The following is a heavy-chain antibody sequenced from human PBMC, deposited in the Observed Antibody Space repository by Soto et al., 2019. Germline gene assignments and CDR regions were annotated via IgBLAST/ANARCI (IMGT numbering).Heavy chain of an antibody. V-gene: IGHV6-1*01. Sequence: PPPTLSLTCAISGDSVSSNSAACDWIRQSPSRGLEWLGRTYYRSKWYNDYAVSVKSRITINPDTSKNQFSLQLNSVTPEDTAVYYCARDRGYCSAGSCYSYYYYYGMDVWGQGTTVTVSS. CDR3: ARDRGYCSAGSCYSYYYYYGMDV. D-gene: IGHD2-15*01. J-gene: IGHJ6*02. CDR2: TYYRSKWYN. CDR1: GDSVSSNSAA.